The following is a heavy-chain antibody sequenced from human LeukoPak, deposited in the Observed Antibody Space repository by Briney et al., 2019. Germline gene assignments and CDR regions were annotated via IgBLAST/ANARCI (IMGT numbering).Heavy chain of an antibody. CDR3: ARARGPRYYYGSGSIRYVDY. D-gene: IGHD3-10*01. J-gene: IGHJ4*02. Sequence: PSQTLSLTCTVSGGSISSGDYYWSWIRQPPGKGLEWIVYIYYSGSTYYNPSLESRVTISVDTSKNQFSLKLSSVTAADTAVYYCARARGPRYYYGSGSIRYVDYWGQGTLVTVSS. CDR1: GGSISSGDYY. CDR2: IYYSGST. V-gene: IGHV4-30-4*01.